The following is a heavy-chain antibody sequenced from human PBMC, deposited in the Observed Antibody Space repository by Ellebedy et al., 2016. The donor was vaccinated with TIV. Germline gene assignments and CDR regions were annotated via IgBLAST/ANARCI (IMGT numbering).Heavy chain of an antibody. CDR1: GFTFSNYW. Sequence: GESLKISCAASGFTFSNYWMSWVRQAPGKGLESVAIIKQDGSKQYYVDSMKGRFTISRDNSKNLLFLQMNSLRPEDTAVYYCSRTGAPTWGQGTLVTVSS. CDR2: IKQDGSKQ. J-gene: IGHJ5*02. CDR3: SRTGAPT. V-gene: IGHV3-7*03. D-gene: IGHD7-27*01.